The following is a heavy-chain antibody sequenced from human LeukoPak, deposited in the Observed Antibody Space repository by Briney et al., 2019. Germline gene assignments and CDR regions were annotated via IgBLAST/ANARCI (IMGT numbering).Heavy chain of an antibody. Sequence: SETLSLTCAVYGGSFNGYYWTWIRQPPGKGLEWIGEINHSGSTDYNPSLKSRVTISVDTSKNQFSLKLNSVTAADTAAYYCARGQLRLSNWGQGSLVIVSS. CDR3: ARGQLRLSN. CDR1: GGSFNGYY. V-gene: IGHV4-34*01. D-gene: IGHD6-25*01. CDR2: INHSGST. J-gene: IGHJ4*02.